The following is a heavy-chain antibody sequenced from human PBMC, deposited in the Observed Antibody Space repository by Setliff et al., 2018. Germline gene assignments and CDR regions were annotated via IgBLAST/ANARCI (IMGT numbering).Heavy chain of an antibody. CDR1: GNIFSNSD. D-gene: IGHD5-18*01. V-gene: IGHV1-8*02. Sequence: ASVKVSCKASGNIFSNSDINWVRQTPGQGLEWMGWMNPNGRAGSTQKFQGRVTMTRDTSINTVYMELNSLRSDDTAVYYCVRGPIQASYGFPLRPFDIWGQGTVGTVSS. CDR2: MNPNGRA. J-gene: IGHJ3*02. CDR3: VRGPIQASYGFPLRPFDI.